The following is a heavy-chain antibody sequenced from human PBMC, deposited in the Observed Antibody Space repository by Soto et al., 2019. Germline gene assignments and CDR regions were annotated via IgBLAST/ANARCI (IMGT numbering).Heavy chain of an antibody. Sequence: TLSLPCSVSGAALHSGNYYWSWIRQVPGKVLEWIGHIYVTGAVDYNPSLRDRITISQDTSERQFSLNLRLVTAADTAVYYCARIRIATNNYKWFDPWGQGTLVTVSS. V-gene: IGHV4-31*03. J-gene: IGHJ5*02. D-gene: IGHD2-21*01. CDR2: IYVTGAV. CDR3: ARIRIATNNYKWFDP. CDR1: GAALHSGNYY.